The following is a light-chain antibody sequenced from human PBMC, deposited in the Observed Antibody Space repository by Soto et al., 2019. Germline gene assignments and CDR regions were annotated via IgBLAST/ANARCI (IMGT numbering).Light chain of an antibody. CDR2: GAS. V-gene: IGKV3-20*01. Sequence: EIVLTQSPGTLSLSPGERATLSCRASQSVSSSYLAWYQQKPGQAPRLLIYGASSRATGIPDRFSGSGSGTDFTLTTSRLEPEDLAVYYCQQYGSSPLTCGGGTKVEIK. CDR3: QQYGSSPLT. J-gene: IGKJ4*01. CDR1: QSVSSSY.